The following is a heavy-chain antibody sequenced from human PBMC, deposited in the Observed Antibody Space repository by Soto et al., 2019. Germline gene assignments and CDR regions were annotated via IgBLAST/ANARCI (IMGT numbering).Heavy chain of an antibody. V-gene: IGHV2-5*02. CDR3: ASAWYGDQYYHGMGV. CDR1: GFSLSTSGVG. D-gene: IGHD6-13*01. Sequence: GSGPTLVNPTQTLTLTCTFSGFSLSTSGVGVGWIRQPPGKALEWLALIYWDDDDRYSPSLRSRLSIAKDTSTNEVVLTMTNMDPVDTATYYCASAWYGDQYYHGMGVWGQGTTVTVSS. J-gene: IGHJ6*02. CDR2: IYWDDDD.